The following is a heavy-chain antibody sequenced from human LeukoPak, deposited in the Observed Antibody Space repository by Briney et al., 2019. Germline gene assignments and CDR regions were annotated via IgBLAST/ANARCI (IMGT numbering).Heavy chain of an antibody. V-gene: IGHV1-24*01. CDR3: ATAFTYYYDSSGYTDAFDI. CDR1: GYTLTELS. CDR2: FDPEDGET. Sequence: ASVKVSCKVSGYTLTELSMHWVRQVPGKGLEWMGGFDPEDGETIYAQKFQGRVTMTEDTSTDTAYMELSSLRSEDTAVYYCATAFTYYYDSSGYTDAFDIWGQGTMVTVSS. J-gene: IGHJ3*02. D-gene: IGHD3-22*01.